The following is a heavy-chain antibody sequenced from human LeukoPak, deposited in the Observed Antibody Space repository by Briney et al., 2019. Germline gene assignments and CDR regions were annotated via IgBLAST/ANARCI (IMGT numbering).Heavy chain of an antibody. Sequence: GGSLRLSCAASGFTFSSYGIHWVRQAPGKGLEWVAFIRYDGSNKYYADSVKGRFTISRDNSKNTLYLQMNSLRAEDTAVYYCAKDDFGYCSSTNCGYYMDVWGKGTTVTVSS. CDR3: AKDDFGYCSSTNCGYYMDV. J-gene: IGHJ6*03. D-gene: IGHD2-2*01. V-gene: IGHV3-30*02. CDR1: GFTFSSYG. CDR2: IRYDGSNK.